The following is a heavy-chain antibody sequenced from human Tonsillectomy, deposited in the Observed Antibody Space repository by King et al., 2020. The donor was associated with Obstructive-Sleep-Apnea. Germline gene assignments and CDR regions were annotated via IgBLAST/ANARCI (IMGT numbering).Heavy chain of an antibody. J-gene: IGHJ6*02. D-gene: IGHD2-2*01. Sequence: VQLVESGGGLVQPGGSLRLSCSASGFTFSSYAMHWVRQAPGKGLEYVSAISSSGDSTYNADSVKGRFTISRDNSKNTLYLQMSSLRAEDTAVYYCVKVPGCPITTSCYGVNYYYYGMDVWGQGTTVTVSS. CDR1: GFTFSSYA. V-gene: IGHV3-64D*09. CDR3: VKVPGCPITTSCYGVNYYYYGMDV. CDR2: ISSSGDST.